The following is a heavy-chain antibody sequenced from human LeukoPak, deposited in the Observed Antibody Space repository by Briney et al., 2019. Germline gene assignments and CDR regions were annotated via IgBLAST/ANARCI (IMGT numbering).Heavy chain of an antibody. D-gene: IGHD3-22*01. CDR2: ISYDGSNK. J-gene: IGHJ4*02. V-gene: IGHV3-30-3*01. Sequence: GGSLRLSCAASGFTFSSYAMHWVRQAPGKGLEWVAVISYDGSNKYYADSVKGRFTISRDNSKNTLYLQMNSLRAEDAAVYYCARDGHYYDSSGSPLDYWGQGTLVTVSS. CDR1: GFTFSSYA. CDR3: ARDGHYYDSSGSPLDY.